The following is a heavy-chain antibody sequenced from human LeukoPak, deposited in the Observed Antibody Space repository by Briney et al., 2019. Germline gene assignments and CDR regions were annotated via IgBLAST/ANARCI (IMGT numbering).Heavy chain of an antibody. D-gene: IGHD4-17*01. CDR3: ARDCWARLRAPLDP. V-gene: IGHV3-21*01. CDR2: ISSSRSYI. J-gene: IGHJ5*02. CDR1: GFTFSSYS. Sequence: GGSLRLSCAASGFTFSSYSMNWVRQAPGKGLEWGSSISSSRSYIYYADSVKGRFTISRDNAKNSLYLQMNSLRAEDTAVYYCARDCWARLRAPLDPWGQGTLVTVSS.